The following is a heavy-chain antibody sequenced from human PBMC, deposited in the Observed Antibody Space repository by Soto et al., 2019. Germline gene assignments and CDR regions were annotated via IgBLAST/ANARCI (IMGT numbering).Heavy chain of an antibody. CDR1: GGSISSYY. J-gene: IGHJ4*02. V-gene: IGHV4-59*01. CDR2: IYYSGST. Sequence: SETLSLTCTVSGGSISSYYWSWIRQPPGKGLEWIGYIYYSGSTNYNPSLKSRVTISVDTSKNQFSLKLSSVTAADTAVYFCARASGDYGLNDYWGQGSLVTGSS. D-gene: IGHD4-17*01. CDR3: ARASGDYGLNDY.